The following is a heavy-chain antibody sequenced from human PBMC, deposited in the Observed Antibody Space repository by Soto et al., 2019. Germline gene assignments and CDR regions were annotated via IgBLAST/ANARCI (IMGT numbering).Heavy chain of an antibody. CDR3: AKYVDRTDYMDV. CDR2: LLVLPDIA. CDR1: GGTFTNFF. V-gene: IGHV1-69*02. J-gene: IGHJ6*03. D-gene: IGHD3-10*02. Sequence: QVQLVQSGPEVKTPGSSVRVSCKSSGGTFTNFFLAWVRQAPGQGLEWVGRLLVLPDIANYAHKFHDRATITADRSTSTLYLDLRGLTSADTAIYYCAKYVDRTDYMDVWGNGTTITVSS.